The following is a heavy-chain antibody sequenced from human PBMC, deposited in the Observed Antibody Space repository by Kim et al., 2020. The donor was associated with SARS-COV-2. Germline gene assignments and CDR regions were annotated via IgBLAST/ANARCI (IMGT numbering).Heavy chain of an antibody. CDR3: VKDSWSTIYTGSDV. Sequence: GGSLRLSCVASGFRFGSFAMRWVRQTPGKGLEWVSSLSCAGDDIRFADSVNGRFTISRDNSTNTLYLQLNSLRAEDTAVYYCVKDSWSTIYTGSDVWG. CDR1: GFRFGSFA. V-gene: IGHV3-9*01. CDR2: LSCAGDDI. D-gene: IGHD3-3*01. J-gene: IGHJ6*02.